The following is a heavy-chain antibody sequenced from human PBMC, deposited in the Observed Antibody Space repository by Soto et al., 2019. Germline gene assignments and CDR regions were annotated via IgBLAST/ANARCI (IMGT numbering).Heavy chain of an antibody. Sequence: PGGSLRLSCAASGFIFSSYGMHWVRQAPGKGLEWVAVIWYDGSNKYYADSVKGRFTISRDNSKNTLYLQMNSLRAEDTAVCYCARDVAYYDSSGYCFDYCGQGTLVTVS. V-gene: IGHV3-33*01. D-gene: IGHD3-22*01. CDR1: GFIFSSYG. CDR3: ARDVAYYDSSGYCFDY. J-gene: IGHJ4*02. CDR2: IWYDGSNK.